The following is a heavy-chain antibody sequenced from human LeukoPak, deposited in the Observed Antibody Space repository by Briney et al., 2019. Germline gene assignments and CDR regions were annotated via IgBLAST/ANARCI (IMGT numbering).Heavy chain of an antibody. D-gene: IGHD3-22*01. V-gene: IGHV1-69*13. CDR3: ARTYYYDSSGYEFNY. CDR2: IIPIFGTA. J-gene: IGHJ4*02. CDR1: GGTFSSYA. Sequence: SVKVSCKASGGTFSSYAISWVRQAPGQGLEWMGGIIPIFGTANYAQKFQGRVTITADESTSTAYMELSSLRSEDRAVYYCARTYYYDSSGYEFNYWGQGTLVTVSS.